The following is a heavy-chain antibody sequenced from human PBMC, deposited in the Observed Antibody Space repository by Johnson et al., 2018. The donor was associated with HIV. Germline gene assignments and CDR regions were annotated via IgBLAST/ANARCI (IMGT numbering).Heavy chain of an antibody. J-gene: IGHJ3*01. CDR2: INWNGGST. V-gene: IGHV3-20*04. CDR3: AAVDTVMVTGAFDV. CDR1: GFNFDDYG. Sequence: VQVVESGGGVIRPGGSLRVSCVASGFNFDDYGMSWVRQAPGTGLEWVSGINWNGGSTSYAYSVKGRFTISRDNAKKSLFLQMNTLRVEDTAVYYCAAVDTVMVTGAFDVWGLGTMVTFSS. D-gene: IGHD5-18*01.